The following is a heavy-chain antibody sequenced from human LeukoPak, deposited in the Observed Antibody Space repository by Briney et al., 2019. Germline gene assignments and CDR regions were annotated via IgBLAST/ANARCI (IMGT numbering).Heavy chain of an antibody. CDR1: GFTFSAYF. CDR2: IASDGTHT. V-gene: IGHV3-30-3*01. J-gene: IGHJ3*02. Sequence: GRSLRLPCAASGFTFSAYFMHWVRQAPGKGLEWVADIASDGTHTFYAESVKGRFTISRDNSKNTLYLQMNSLRAEDTAVYFCARERQDTVLHSGAFDIWGQGTMVTVSS. D-gene: IGHD2-21*01. CDR3: ARERQDTVLHSGAFDI.